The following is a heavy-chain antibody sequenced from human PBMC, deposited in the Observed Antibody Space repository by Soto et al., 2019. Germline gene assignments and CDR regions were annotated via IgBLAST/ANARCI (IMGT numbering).Heavy chain of an antibody. CDR1: GGSFNRHT. CDR2: IIPIFGTA. J-gene: IGHJ6*02. V-gene: IGHV1-69*01. Sequence: QVQLVQSGAEVRKPGSSVRVSCKASGGSFNRHTISWVRQAPGQGLEWMGGIIPIFGTANHAQKFQGRVTIIADESTSTVYMELSSLRSDDTAIYYCARDRWLLLPDYYYGMDVWGQGTTVTVSS. CDR3: ARDRWLLLPDYYYGMDV. D-gene: IGHD3-22*01.